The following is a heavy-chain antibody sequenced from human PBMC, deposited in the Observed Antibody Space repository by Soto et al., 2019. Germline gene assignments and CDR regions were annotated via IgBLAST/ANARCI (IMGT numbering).Heavy chain of an antibody. Sequence: QVQLVQSGAEVKKHGSSVKVSCKASGGTFSSYTISWVRQAPGQGLEWMGRIIPILGIANYAQKFQGRVTITADKSTSTAYMELSSLRSEDTAVYYCAREEYVYYSGAFFDYWGQGTLVTVSS. CDR1: GGTFSSYT. V-gene: IGHV1-69*08. CDR3: AREEYVYYSGAFFDY. J-gene: IGHJ4*02. CDR2: IIPILGIA. D-gene: IGHD1-26*01.